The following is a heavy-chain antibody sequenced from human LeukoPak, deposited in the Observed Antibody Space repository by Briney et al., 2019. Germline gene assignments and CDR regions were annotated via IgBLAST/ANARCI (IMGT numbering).Heavy chain of an antibody. Sequence: SQTLPLTCTVSGGSISSGSYYWSWIRQPAGKGLEWIGRIYTSGSTNYNPSLKSRVTISVDTSKNQFSLKLSSVTAADTAVYYCARGAREINYCSGGSCYPYSFNYFDYWGQGTLVTVSS. CDR2: IYTSGST. J-gene: IGHJ4*02. V-gene: IGHV4-61*02. CDR1: GGSISSGSYY. D-gene: IGHD2-15*01. CDR3: ARGAREINYCSGGSCYPYSFNYFDY.